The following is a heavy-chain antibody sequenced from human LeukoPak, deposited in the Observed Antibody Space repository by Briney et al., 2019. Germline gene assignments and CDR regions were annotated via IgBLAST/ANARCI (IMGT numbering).Heavy chain of an antibody. CDR1: GYTFTSYG. V-gene: IGHV1-18*01. D-gene: IGHD3-10*01. Sequence: ASVKVSCKASGYTFTSYGISWVRQAPGQGLEWMGWISAYNGNTNYAQKLQGRVTMTTDTSTSTAYMELRSLRSDDTAVYYCARVGYGSGGYNNYYYYGMDVWGQGTTVTVSS. CDR3: ARVGYGSGGYNNYYYYGMDV. J-gene: IGHJ6*02. CDR2: ISAYNGNT.